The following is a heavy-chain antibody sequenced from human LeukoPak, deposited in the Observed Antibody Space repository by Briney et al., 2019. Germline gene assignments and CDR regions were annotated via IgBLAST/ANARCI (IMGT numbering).Heavy chain of an antibody. D-gene: IGHD4-17*01. V-gene: IGHV4-39*07. J-gene: IGHJ5*02. CDR2: IYANGST. CDR1: GGSISSSRYY. Sequence: PSETLSLTCTVSGGSISSSRYYWGWIRQPPGKGLEWIGSIYANGSTYYKPSLKSRLTISVDTSKNQFSLKLSSVTAADTAVYYCARGGGDYHGEPWGQGTLVTVSS. CDR3: ARGGGDYHGEP.